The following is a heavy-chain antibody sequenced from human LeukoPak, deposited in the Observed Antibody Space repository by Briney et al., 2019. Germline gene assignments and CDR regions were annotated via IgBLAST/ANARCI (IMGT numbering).Heavy chain of an antibody. Sequence: GGSLRLSCAPCVFTLSSYETNWVRQAPGKGLEWVSFISNSGRTKYYADSVKGRFTISRDNAKNSLYLQMNILRADDTAVYYCATSSVTTGFAFDCWGQGTLVTVSS. J-gene: IGHJ4*02. CDR3: ATSSVTTGFAFDC. CDR1: VFTLSSYE. D-gene: IGHD4-17*01. CDR2: ISNSGRTK. V-gene: IGHV3-48*03.